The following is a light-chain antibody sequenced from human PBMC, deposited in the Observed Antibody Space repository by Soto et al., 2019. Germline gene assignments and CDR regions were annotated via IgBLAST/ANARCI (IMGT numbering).Light chain of an antibody. CDR1: QRVAANY. CDR3: HQYGTAPLT. CDR2: GAS. V-gene: IGKV3-20*01. Sequence: EVVLTQSPGALSLAPGERATLSCRASQRVAANYLAWYQQKRGQAPRLLIYGASSRATGIPDRFSGSGSGTDFTLTISRLEPEDFSVYYCHQYGTAPLTFGPGTKVDIK. J-gene: IGKJ3*01.